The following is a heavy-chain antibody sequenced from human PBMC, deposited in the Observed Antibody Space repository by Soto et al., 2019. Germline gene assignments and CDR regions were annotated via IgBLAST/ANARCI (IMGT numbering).Heavy chain of an antibody. J-gene: IGHJ4*02. CDR3: ARFGFSTGHEPPYFHS. CDR2: ISGFNGNT. Sequence: ASVKVSCKASGYTFNFYGITWVRQAPGQGLEWMGWISGFNGNTNYAADLQGRVTMTTDTSTSTAYMELRGLRSDDTAVYYCARFGFSTGHEPPYFHSWGPGTLGT. V-gene: IGHV1-18*01. D-gene: IGHD1-1*01. CDR1: GYTFNFYG.